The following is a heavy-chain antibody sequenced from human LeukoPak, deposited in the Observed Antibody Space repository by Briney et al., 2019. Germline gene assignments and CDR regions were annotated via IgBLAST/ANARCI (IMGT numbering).Heavy chain of an antibody. CDR1: GFTFSSYG. CDR2: IWYDGSNK. V-gene: IGHV3-33*01. J-gene: IGHJ4*02. D-gene: IGHD3-22*01. Sequence: GRSLRLSCAASGFTFSSYGMHWVRQAPGKGLKRVAVIWYDGSNKYYADSVKGRFTISRDNSKNTLYLQMNSLRAEDTAVYYCARTSDSSGYYFIFAFDYWGQGTLVTVSS. CDR3: ARTSDSSGYYFIFAFDY.